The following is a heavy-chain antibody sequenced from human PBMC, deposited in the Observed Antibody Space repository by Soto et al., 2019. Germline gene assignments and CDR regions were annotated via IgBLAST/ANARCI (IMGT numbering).Heavy chain of an antibody. D-gene: IGHD2-21*01. CDR3: AHRRGRGRVIPAPYFDC. Sequence: QITLKESGPALVKPTQTLTLTCTLSGFSLSTSEMGVGWLRQPPGKALEWLGIIYGDDDTRYRPSLKSSLTITRDTSKNQVVLTLTDMDPADTATYCGAHRRGRGRVIPAPYFDCWGQGVPGTV. J-gene: IGHJ4*02. CDR2: IYGDDDT. V-gene: IGHV2-5*02. CDR1: GFSLSTSEMG.